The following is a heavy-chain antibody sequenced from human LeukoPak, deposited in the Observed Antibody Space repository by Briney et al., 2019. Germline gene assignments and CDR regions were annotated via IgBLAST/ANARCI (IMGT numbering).Heavy chain of an antibody. CDR3: ARDLHYCSSTSCWSRGWFDP. D-gene: IGHD2-2*01. Sequence: VASVKVSCKASGGTFSSYAISWVRQAPGQGREWMGGIISIFGTANYAQKFQGRVTITADESTSTAYMELSSLRSEDTAVYYCARDLHYCSSTSCWSRGWFDPWGQGTLVTVSS. CDR2: IISIFGTA. J-gene: IGHJ5*02. CDR1: GGTFSSYA. V-gene: IGHV1-69*13.